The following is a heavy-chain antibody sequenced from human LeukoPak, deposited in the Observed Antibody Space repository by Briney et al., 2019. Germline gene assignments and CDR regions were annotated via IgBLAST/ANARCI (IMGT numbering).Heavy chain of an antibody. J-gene: IGHJ4*02. V-gene: IGHV4-39*07. Sequence: SETLSLTCTVSGGSISSSSYYWGWIRQPPGKGLEWIGSIYYSGSTYYNPSLKSRVTMSVDTSKNQFSLKLSSVTAADTAVYYCARVSGGYSYGAFDYWGQGTLVTVSS. CDR1: GGSISSSSYY. D-gene: IGHD5-18*01. CDR2: IYYSGST. CDR3: ARVSGGYSYGAFDY.